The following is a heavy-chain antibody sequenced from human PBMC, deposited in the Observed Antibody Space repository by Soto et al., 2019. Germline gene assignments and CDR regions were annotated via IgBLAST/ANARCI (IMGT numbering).Heavy chain of an antibody. J-gene: IGHJ4*02. CDR1: GDSVSSDSAV. CDR3: VRLVGNSWLDH. D-gene: IGHD4-4*01. V-gene: IGHV6-1*01. CDR2: TCYRSQWHY. Sequence: PSQTLSLTCVISGDSVSSDSAVWNWIRQSPSRGLEWLGRTCYRSQWHYEYAVFVQSRISIDPDTSKNQFSLQLNSVSPEDTAVYYCVRLVGNSWLDHWGQGTLVTVSS.